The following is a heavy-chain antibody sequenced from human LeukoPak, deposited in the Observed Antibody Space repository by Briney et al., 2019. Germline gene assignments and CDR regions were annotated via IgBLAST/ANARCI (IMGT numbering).Heavy chain of an antibody. V-gene: IGHV4-59*01. D-gene: IGHD4-17*01. Sequence: PSETLSLTCTVSGGSISSYYWSWIRQPPGKGLEWIGYIYYSGSTNYNPSLKSRVTISVDTSKNQFSLKLSSVTAADTAAYYCARGDYGDYSWGQGTLVTVSS. J-gene: IGHJ5*02. CDR2: IYYSGST. CDR1: GGSISSYY. CDR3: ARGDYGDYS.